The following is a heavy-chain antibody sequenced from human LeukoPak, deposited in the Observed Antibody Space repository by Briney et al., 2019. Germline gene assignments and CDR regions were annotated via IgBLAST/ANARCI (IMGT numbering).Heavy chain of an antibody. CDR3: AKELWFGEPY. CDR2: ISYDGSNK. D-gene: IGHD3-10*01. Sequence: PGGSLRLSCAASGFTFSSYAMHWVRQAPGKGLEWVAVISYDGSNKYYADSVKGRFTISGDKSKNTLCLQMNRLRAEDTAVYYCAKELWFGEPYWGQGTLVTVSS. J-gene: IGHJ4*02. V-gene: IGHV3-30-3*01. CDR1: GFTFSSYA.